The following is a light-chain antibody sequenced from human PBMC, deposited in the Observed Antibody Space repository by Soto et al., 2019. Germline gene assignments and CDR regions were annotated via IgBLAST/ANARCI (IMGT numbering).Light chain of an antibody. J-gene: IGKJ2*01. CDR1: QGISSY. CDR2: GTS. CDR3: QQLNSYPYT. Sequence: DIQLTQSPSFLSASVGDRVTITCRASQGISSYLVWYQQKPGKAPKLLIYGTSTLQSGVPSRFSGSGSGTEFTLTIRSLQPEDFASYYCQQLNSYPYTFGQGTKLEIK. V-gene: IGKV1-9*01.